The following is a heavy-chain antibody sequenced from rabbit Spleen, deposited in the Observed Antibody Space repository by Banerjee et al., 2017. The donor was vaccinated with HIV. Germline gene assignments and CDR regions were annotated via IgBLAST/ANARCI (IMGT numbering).Heavy chain of an antibody. CDR3: ARDTSKTYDF. D-gene: IGHD1-1*01. J-gene: IGHJ4*01. CDR1: GFSFSSSNY. CDR2: IYNGDGIT. Sequence: QEQLVESGGGLVQPGGSLKLSCKASGFSFSSSNYMCWVRQAPGKGPEWIACIYNGDGITYYGSWVNGRFTISKTSSTTVTLKMTSLTASDTATYFCARDTSKTYDFWGPGTLVTVS. V-gene: IGHV1S45*01.